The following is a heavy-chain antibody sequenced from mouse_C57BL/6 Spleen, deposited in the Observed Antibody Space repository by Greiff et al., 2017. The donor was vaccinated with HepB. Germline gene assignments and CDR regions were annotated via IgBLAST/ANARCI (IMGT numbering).Heavy chain of an antibody. Sequence: EVKLVESGGGLVQPGGSLSLSCAASGFTFTDDYMSWVRQPPGKALEWLGFIRNKANGYTTEYSASVKGRFTISRDNSQSILYLQMNALRAEDSATYYCARPGGFFPYYFDYWGQGTTLTVSS. V-gene: IGHV7-3*01. CDR2: IRNKANGYTT. CDR3: ARPGGFFPYYFDY. CDR1: GFTFTDDY. J-gene: IGHJ2*01.